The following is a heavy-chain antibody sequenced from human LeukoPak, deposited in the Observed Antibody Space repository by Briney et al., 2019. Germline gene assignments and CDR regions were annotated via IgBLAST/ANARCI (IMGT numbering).Heavy chain of an antibody. CDR2: IYYSGST. J-gene: IGHJ4*02. V-gene: IGHV4-39*07. CDR3: ARVRYDSSGSTQNFDY. Sequence: SETLSLTCTVSGDSISSSSYYWGWIRQPPGKGLEWIGSIYYSGSTYYNPSLKSRVTISVDTSKNQFSLKLSSVTAADTAVYYCARVRYDSSGSTQNFDYWGQGTLVTVSS. D-gene: IGHD3-22*01. CDR1: GDSISSSSYY.